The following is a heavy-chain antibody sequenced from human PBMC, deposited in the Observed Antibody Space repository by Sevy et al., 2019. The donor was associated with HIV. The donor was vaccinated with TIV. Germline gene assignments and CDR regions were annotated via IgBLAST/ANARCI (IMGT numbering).Heavy chain of an antibody. Sequence: GGSLRLCCAASGFTFSSYEMNWVRQAPGKGLEWVSYISNSGTAIYYSDSVKGRFTISRDNARNSLFLQMNSLRAEDTAVYYCARDLPPSATTVAHFDCWGQGTLVTVSS. V-gene: IGHV3-48*03. CDR2: ISNSGTAI. CDR1: GFTFSSYE. CDR3: ARDLPPSATTVAHFDC. D-gene: IGHD4-17*01. J-gene: IGHJ4*02.